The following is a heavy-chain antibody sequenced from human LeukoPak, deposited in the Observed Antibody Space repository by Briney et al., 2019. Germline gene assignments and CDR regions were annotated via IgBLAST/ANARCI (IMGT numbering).Heavy chain of an antibody. CDR1: GYSISSGYF. Sequence: SETLSLTCTVSGYSISSGYFWGWIRQPPGKGLEWIGTIYHSGSTYYNASLESRVTISVDTSKDQFSLKLSSVTAADTAVYYCAREELFYDFWSGSHGAFDVWGQGTMVSVSS. CDR2: IYHSGST. D-gene: IGHD3-3*01. CDR3: AREELFYDFWSGSHGAFDV. J-gene: IGHJ3*01. V-gene: IGHV4-38-2*02.